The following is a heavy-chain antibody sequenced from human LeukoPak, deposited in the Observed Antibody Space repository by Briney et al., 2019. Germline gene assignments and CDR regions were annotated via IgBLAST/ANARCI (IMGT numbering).Heavy chain of an antibody. D-gene: IGHD2-15*01. Sequence: GGSLRLSCAASGFPFSSHAMSWVHQPPGKGLEWVAAISNGKTYYADSVRGRFAIARDDSTNTVYLHMNSLRDEGTALYHCVREAGYCAPVCVKTNWFDPWGQGTLVTVSS. CDR1: GFPFSSHA. J-gene: IGHJ5*02. V-gene: IGHV3-23*01. CDR3: VREAGYCAPVCVKTNWFDP. CDR2: ISNGKT.